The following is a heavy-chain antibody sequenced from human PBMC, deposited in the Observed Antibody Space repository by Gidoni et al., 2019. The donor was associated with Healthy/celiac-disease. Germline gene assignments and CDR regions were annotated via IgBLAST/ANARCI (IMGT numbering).Heavy chain of an antibody. V-gene: IGHV3-21*01. CDR1: GFPFSRSS. J-gene: IGHJ4*02. D-gene: IGHD3-3*01. CDR3: ARDPNRNDFWSGYYISQFDY. Sequence: EVQLVESGGGLVKPGGSLRLSWAASGFPFSRSSMHWVRQAPGKGLEWVLSISSSSSYIYYADSVKGRFTISRDNAKNALYLQMNSLRAEDTAVYYCARDPNRNDFWSGYYISQFDYWGQGTLVTVSS. CDR2: ISSSSSYI.